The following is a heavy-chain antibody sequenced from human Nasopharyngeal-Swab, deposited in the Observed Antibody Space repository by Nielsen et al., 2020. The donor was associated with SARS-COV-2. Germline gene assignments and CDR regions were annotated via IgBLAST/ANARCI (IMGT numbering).Heavy chain of an antibody. CDR1: GFTFGDYA. J-gene: IGHJ3*02. V-gene: IGHV3-49*04. CDR3: TFDSSGYYPHDAFDI. Sequence: GGSLRLSCTASGFTFGDYAMSWVRQAPGKGLEWVGFIRSKAYGGTTEYAASVKGRFTISRDDSKSIAYLQMNSLKTEDTAMYYCTFDSSGYYPHDAFDIWGQGTMVTVSS. CDR2: IRSKAYGGTT. D-gene: IGHD3-22*01.